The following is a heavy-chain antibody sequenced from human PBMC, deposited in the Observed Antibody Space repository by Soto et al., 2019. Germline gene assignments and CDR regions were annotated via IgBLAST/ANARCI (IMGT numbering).Heavy chain of an antibody. D-gene: IGHD3-22*01. CDR2: VHYSGST. V-gene: IGHV4-39*01. CDR3: ARQHYYDSSGYYTWN. J-gene: IGHJ4*02. CDR1: GGSISSSIYY. Sequence: QLQLQESGPGLVKPSETLSPTCSVSGGSISSSIYYWGWIRKPPGKGLEWIATVHYSGSTYYTPSLKRRVTISADTSNNQFSLRLNSVTAADTAVYYCARQHYYDSSGYYTWNWGQGTLVTVSS.